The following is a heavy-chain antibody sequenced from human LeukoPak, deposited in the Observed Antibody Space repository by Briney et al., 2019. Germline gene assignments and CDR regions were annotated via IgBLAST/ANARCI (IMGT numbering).Heavy chain of an antibody. CDR3: ARSGSSTSCDY. Sequence: GGSLRLSCAASGFTFSSYSMNWVRQARGKGLEWVSSISSSSSYIYYADSVKGRFTISRDSAKNSLYLQMNSLRAEDTAVYYCARSGSSTSCDYWGQGTLVTVSS. D-gene: IGHD2-2*01. CDR2: ISSSSSYI. J-gene: IGHJ4*02. V-gene: IGHV3-21*01. CDR1: GFTFSSYS.